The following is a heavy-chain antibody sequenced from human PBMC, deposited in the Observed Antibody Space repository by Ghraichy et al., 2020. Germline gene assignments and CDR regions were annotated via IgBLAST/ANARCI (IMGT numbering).Heavy chain of an antibody. Sequence: GGSLRLSCTVSGFTLKDKWMSWVRQAPGKGLEWIARIKSKKDGVTIHYSAPVRGRFTISRDDFRNTLYLQMNSLRIDDTGMYYCTNDPHDWGQGTAVIVSS. CDR3: TNDPHD. CDR2: IKSKKDGVTI. CDR1: GFTLKDKW. D-gene: IGHD3-3*01. J-gene: IGHJ4*02. V-gene: IGHV3-15*01.